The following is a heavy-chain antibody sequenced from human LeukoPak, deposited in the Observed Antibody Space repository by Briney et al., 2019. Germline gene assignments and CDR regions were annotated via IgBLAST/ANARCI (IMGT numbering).Heavy chain of an antibody. V-gene: IGHV3-21*01. CDR2: ISGSSSYI. J-gene: IGHJ4*02. CDR1: GFTFSSYA. CDR3: ARDRGWNDGFDY. Sequence: GGSLRLSCAASGFTFSSYAMSWVRQAPGKGLEWVSSISGSSSYIYYADSVKGRFTISRDNAKNSLYLQVNSLRAEDTAVYYCARDRGWNDGFDYWGQGTLVTVSS. D-gene: IGHD1-1*01.